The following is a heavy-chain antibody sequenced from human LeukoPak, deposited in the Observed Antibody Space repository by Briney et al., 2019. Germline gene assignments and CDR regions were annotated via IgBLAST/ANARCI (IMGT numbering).Heavy chain of an antibody. Sequence: ASVKVSCRASGYTFTSYDIKWVRQATGQGLEWMGRMNPNSGNTDYAQKFQGRVTMTRNTSISTAYMELSSLRSEDTAVYYCARRLYYDSRIFDYWGQGTLVTVSS. J-gene: IGHJ4*02. CDR3: ARRLYYDSRIFDY. V-gene: IGHV1-8*01. CDR1: GYTFTSYD. D-gene: IGHD3-22*01. CDR2: MNPNSGNT.